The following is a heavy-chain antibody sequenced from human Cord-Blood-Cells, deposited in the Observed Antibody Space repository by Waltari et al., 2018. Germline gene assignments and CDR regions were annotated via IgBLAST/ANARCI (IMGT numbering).Heavy chain of an antibody. J-gene: IGHJ4*02. V-gene: IGHV4-38-2*02. Sequence: QVQLQESGPGLVKPSETLSLTCTVSGYSISRGYYWGWTRQPPGKGLEWMGSIYHSGSTYYNPSLKSRVTISVDTSKNQFSLKLSSVTAADTAVYYCARDSEAYCGGDCYDSSFDYWGQGTLVTVSS. CDR1: GYSISRGYY. CDR3: ARDSEAYCGGDCYDSSFDY. CDR2: IYHSGST. D-gene: IGHD2-21*01.